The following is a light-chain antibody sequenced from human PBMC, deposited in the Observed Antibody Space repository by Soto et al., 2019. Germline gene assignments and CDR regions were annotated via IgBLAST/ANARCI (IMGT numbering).Light chain of an antibody. V-gene: IGKV1-39*01. Sequence: DIQMTQSPSSLSASVGDTVTITCRASQSISLHLNWYQQKPGKVPKLLIYAASNLQSRVPLRLSGSGSETDFALTISSLQPEDFATYYCQQSYITPYTFGQGTKLEIK. CDR2: AAS. CDR1: QSISLH. CDR3: QQSYITPYT. J-gene: IGKJ2*01.